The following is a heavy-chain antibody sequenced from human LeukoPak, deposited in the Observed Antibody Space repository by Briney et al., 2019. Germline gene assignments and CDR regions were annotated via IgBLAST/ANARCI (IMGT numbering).Heavy chain of an antibody. CDR3: ARVDTGD. CDR2: IYYSGST. CDR1: GGSISSYY. Sequence: SETLSLTWTVSGGSISSYYWSWIRQPPGKGLEWIGYIYYSGSTNYNLSLKSRVTISVDTSKNQFSLKLSSVTAADTAVYYCARVDTGDWGQGTLVTVSS. D-gene: IGHD7-27*01. J-gene: IGHJ4*02. V-gene: IGHV4-59*01.